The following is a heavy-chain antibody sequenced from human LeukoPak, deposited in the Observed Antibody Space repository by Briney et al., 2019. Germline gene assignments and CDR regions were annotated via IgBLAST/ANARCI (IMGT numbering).Heavy chain of an antibody. D-gene: IGHD1-26*01. CDR1: GDSLSSIAYY. Sequence: SETPSPTRTVSGDSLSSIAYYWGWIRYCPGGGLEWIENINYSGITNYNPPLMSRVTLSVDPSKNRFSLRVNSVTAADTAVYFCAKSGIVGTKWFDPWGQGTLVTVSS. J-gene: IGHJ5*02. V-gene: IGHV4-39*05. CDR2: INYSGIT. CDR3: AKSGIVGTKWFDP.